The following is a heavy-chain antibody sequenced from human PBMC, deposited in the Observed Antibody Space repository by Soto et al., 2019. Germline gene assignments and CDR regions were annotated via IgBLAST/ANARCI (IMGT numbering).Heavy chain of an antibody. D-gene: IGHD4-17*01. J-gene: IGHJ3*02. CDR2: IYYSGST. V-gene: IGHV4-31*03. CDR3: ARLITGDYRPHAFDI. CDR1: GGSISSGGYY. Sequence: PSETLSLTCTVSGGSISSGGYYWSWIRQHPGKGLEWIGYIYYSGSTYYNPSLKSRVTISVDTSKNQFSLKLSSVTAADTAVYYCARLITGDYRPHAFDIWGQGTMVTVSS.